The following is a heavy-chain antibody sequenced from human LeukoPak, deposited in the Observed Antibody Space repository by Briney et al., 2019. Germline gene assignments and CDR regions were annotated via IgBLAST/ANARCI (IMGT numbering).Heavy chain of an antibody. Sequence: GGSLRLSCAASGFTVSSKYMSWVRQAPGKGLEWVSVIYSGGTTYYADSVRGRFTISRDNSKNTLYLQMNSLRAEDTAVYYCARVTTTYYYGSGPDAFDIWGQGTMVTVSS. CDR2: IYSGGTT. J-gene: IGHJ3*02. CDR3: ARVTTTYYYGSGPDAFDI. V-gene: IGHV3-53*01. CDR1: GFTVSSKY. D-gene: IGHD3-10*01.